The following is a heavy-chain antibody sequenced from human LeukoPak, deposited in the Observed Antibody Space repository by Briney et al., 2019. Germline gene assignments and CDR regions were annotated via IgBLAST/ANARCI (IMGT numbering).Heavy chain of an antibody. V-gene: IGHV3-48*03. CDR3: ARVEVEWLAFDY. Sequence: GGSLRLSCAASGFTFSSYEMNWVRQAPGKGLEWVSYISSSGSTIYYADSVKGRFTISRDNAKNSLYLQMNSLRAEDTVVYYCARVEVEWLAFDYWRQGTLVTVSS. D-gene: IGHD6-19*01. CDR2: ISSSGSTI. CDR1: GFTFSSYE. J-gene: IGHJ4*02.